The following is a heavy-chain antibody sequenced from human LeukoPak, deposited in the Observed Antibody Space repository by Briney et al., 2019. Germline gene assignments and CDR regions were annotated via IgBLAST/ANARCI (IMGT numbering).Heavy chain of an antibody. J-gene: IGHJ5*02. CDR2: IRYDGSNK. D-gene: IGHD3-22*01. CDR1: GFTFSSYG. CDR3: ARDLGQYYDTSDNWFDP. V-gene: IGHV3-30*02. Sequence: GGSLRLSCEASGFTFSSYGMHWVRQAPGKGLEWMAYIRYDGSNKYYADSVKGRFTISRDNAKNTLNLQMNSLRAEDTAVYYCARDLGQYYDTSDNWFDPWGQGTLVTVSS.